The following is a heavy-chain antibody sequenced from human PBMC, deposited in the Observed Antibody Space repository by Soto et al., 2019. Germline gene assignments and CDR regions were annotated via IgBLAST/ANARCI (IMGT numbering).Heavy chain of an antibody. CDR3: ARTDRDFYGLDV. D-gene: IGHD1-1*01. CDR1: GSTFRNYD. CDR2: ISAAGDP. J-gene: IGHJ6*02. V-gene: IGHV3-13*05. Sequence: EVQLVESGGGLVQPGGSLRLSCEASGSTFRNYDMHCVRQGTGKGLEWVSGISAAGDPDYADSVEGRFTISRENAQYTFFLQMNSLRVGDTAVYYCARTDRDFYGLDVWGQGTTVIVSS.